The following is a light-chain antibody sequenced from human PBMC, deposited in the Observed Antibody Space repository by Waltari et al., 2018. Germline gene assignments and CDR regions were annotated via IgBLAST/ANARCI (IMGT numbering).Light chain of an antibody. CDR1: QSVLYSSNNKSY. V-gene: IGKV4-1*01. CDR3: QQYYTTPWT. J-gene: IGKJ1*01. CDR2: WAS. Sequence: DIVMTQSPDSLAVSLSERATINCKSSQSVLYSSNNKSYLAWYQQKPGQSPKLLIYWASTRESGVPDRFSGSGSGTDFTLTISSLQAEDVAVYYCQQYYTTPWTFGQGTKVEIK.